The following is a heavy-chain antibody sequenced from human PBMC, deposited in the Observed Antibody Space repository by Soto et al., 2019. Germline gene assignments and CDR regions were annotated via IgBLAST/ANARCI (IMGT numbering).Heavy chain of an antibody. D-gene: IGHD3-22*01. CDR3: ARVLYYDKDAFDI. Sequence: PSETLSLTCTVSGGSISSYYWSWIRQPPGKGLEWIGYIYYSGSTNYNPSLKSRVTISVDTSKNQFSLKLSSVTAADTAVYYCARVLYYDKDAFDIWGQGTMVTVSS. CDR1: GGSISSYY. CDR2: IYYSGST. V-gene: IGHV4-59*01. J-gene: IGHJ3*02.